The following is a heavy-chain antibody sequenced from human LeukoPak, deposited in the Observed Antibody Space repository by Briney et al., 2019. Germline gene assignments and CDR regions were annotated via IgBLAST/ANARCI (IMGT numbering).Heavy chain of an antibody. CDR3: ARGKYQLLMGAFDI. Sequence: PSETLSLTCTVSGGSISSSSYYWGWIRQPPGKGLEWIGSIYYTGSTYYNPSLKSRVTISVDTSKNQFSLKLSSVTAADTAVYYCARGKYQLLMGAFDIWGQGTMVTVSS. J-gene: IGHJ3*02. CDR1: GGSISSSSYY. V-gene: IGHV4-39*01. D-gene: IGHD2-2*01. CDR2: IYYTGST.